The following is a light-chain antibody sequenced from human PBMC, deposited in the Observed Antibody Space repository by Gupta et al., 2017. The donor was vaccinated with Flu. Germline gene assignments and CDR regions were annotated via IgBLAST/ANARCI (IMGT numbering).Light chain of an antibody. V-gene: IGLV3-25*03. CDR2: KDS. CDR3: QSADSSGTYVV. Sequence: ADALPKQYAYCYQQKPGQAPVLVIYKDSERPSGIPERFSGSSSGTTVTLTISGVQAEDEADYYCQSADSSGTYVVFGGGTKLTVL. J-gene: IGLJ2*01. CDR1: ALPKQY.